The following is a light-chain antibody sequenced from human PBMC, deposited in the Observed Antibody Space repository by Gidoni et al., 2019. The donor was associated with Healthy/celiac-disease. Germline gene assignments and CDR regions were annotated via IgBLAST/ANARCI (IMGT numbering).Light chain of an antibody. CDR2: AAS. Sequence: SQMLQSPSSLYASVGDRVTITCRASQSISSYLNWYQQKPGKAPKLLIYAASSLQSGVPSRFSGSGSGTDFTLTISSLQPEDFATYYCQQSYSTPQTFGQGTKVEIK. CDR3: QQSYSTPQT. CDR1: QSISSY. V-gene: IGKV1-39*01. J-gene: IGKJ1*01.